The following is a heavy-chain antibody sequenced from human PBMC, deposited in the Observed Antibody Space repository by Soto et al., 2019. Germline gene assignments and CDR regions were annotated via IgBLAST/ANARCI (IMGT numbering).Heavy chain of an antibody. CDR2: ISAYTFNT. CDR1: GYTFSSYA. V-gene: IGHV1-18*01. D-gene: IGHD3-22*01. CDR3: GIDGYYYDNSGYTPLDS. Sequence: QVQLVQSGAEVKKPGASVKVSCKASGYTFSSYAINWVRQAPGQGLEWMGRISAYTFNTDYAQKFQGRVTMTADTSTTTAYLELRSLRSDDTAVYYCGIDGYYYDNSGYTPLDSWGQGTLVTVSS. J-gene: IGHJ4*02.